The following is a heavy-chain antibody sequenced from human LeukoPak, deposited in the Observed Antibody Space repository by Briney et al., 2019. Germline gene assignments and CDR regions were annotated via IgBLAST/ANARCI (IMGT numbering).Heavy chain of an antibody. CDR1: GDSISTYY. CDR2: VYYSGST. V-gene: IGHV4-59*08. CDR3: ARGYGSASSSYYYGLDV. Sequence: SETLSLTCTVSGDSISTYYWTWIRQPPGKGLEWIGYVYYSGSTNYNPSLQSRVTMSVDTSKSQFSLNLSSVTAADTAVYYCARGYGSASSSYYYGLDVWGQGTTVTVSS. D-gene: IGHD3-10*01. J-gene: IGHJ6*02.